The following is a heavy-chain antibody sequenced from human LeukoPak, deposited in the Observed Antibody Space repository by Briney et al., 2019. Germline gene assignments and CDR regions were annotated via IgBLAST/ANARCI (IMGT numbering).Heavy chain of an antibody. CDR1: GFTVSNNY. CDR2: IYSGGGT. J-gene: IGHJ4*02. V-gene: IGHV3-53*01. D-gene: IGHD6-13*01. Sequence: PGGSLRLSCAASGFTVSNNYMSWVRQAPGKGLEWVSVIYSGGGTYYADSVKGRFTISRDTSKNTLYLQINSLRAEDTAVYYCGRLAHNAWYAIDYWGQGTLVTVSS. CDR3: GRLAHNAWYAIDY.